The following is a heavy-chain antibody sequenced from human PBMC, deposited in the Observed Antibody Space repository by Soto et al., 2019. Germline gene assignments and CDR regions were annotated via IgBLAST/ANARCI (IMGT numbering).Heavy chain of an antibody. D-gene: IGHD2-2*01. CDR2: NIPISETT. J-gene: IGHJ6*02. CDR3: ARSQGSSTSLEIYYYYYYGMDV. CDR1: GGTFSSYA. V-gene: IGHV1-69*01. Sequence: QAQLVQSGAEVKKPGSSVKVSCKASGGTFSSYAISWVRQAPGQGLEWMGGNIPISETTNYAQKFQGRVTITADESKSTAYMELSSLRSEDTAVYYCARSQGSSTSLEIYYYYYYGMDVWGQGTTVTVSS.